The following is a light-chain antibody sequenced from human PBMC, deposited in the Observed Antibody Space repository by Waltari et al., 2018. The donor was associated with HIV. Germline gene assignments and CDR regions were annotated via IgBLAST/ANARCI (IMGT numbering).Light chain of an antibody. V-gene: IGLV1-40*01. CDR2: PNV. Sequence: QPVLTQPPSVSGAPGQRVTISCPGSTSNVGAGLDVHWYQQLPGRAPKLLIYPNVNRPSGVPDRFSGSKSGTSASLAITGLRPEDEADYYCQSFDSSLRVSVFGGGTKLTVL. CDR3: QSFDSSLRVSV. CDR1: TSNVGAGLD. J-gene: IGLJ2*01.